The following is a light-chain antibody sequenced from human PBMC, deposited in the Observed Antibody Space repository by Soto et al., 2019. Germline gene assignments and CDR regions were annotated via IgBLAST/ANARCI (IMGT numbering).Light chain of an antibody. V-gene: IGLV2-11*01. J-gene: IGLJ1*01. CDR1: NSDVGAYNY. CDR2: DVT. Sequence: QSALTQPRSVSGSPGQSVTISCTGTNSDVGAYNYVSWYQQHPGKAPTVMIYDVTERPSGVPDRFSGSKSGNTASLTISGLQAEDEADYYCCSYAGSPRYVLGTGTKLTVL. CDR3: CSYAGSPRYV.